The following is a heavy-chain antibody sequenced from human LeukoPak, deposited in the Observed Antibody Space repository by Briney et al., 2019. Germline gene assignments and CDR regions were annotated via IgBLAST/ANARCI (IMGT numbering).Heavy chain of an antibody. CDR1: GFTFSSYG. Sequence: GGSPRLSCAASGFTFSSYGITWVRQAPGKGLEWVSGISGSGENTYYADSVKGRFTISRDNSKNTLYLQMNSLRAEDTALYYCAKDLTSWNYWGQGTLVTVSS. D-gene: IGHD2-2*01. J-gene: IGHJ4*02. CDR3: AKDLTSWNY. CDR2: ISGSGENT. V-gene: IGHV3-23*01.